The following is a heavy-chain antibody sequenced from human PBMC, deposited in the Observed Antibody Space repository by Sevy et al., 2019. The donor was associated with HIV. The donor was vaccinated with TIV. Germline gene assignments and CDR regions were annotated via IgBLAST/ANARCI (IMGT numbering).Heavy chain of an antibody. Sequence: SDTLSLTCTVSGGSITSLYWNWIRQPPGKGLEWIANIYYNGHINYNPSLKSRVTLSLDTSKSQFSLRLSSVTAADTAMYYCAGENAWGRGYSWGQGTLVTVSS. CDR2: IYYNGHI. CDR1: GGSITSLY. J-gene: IGHJ4*02. V-gene: IGHV4-59*08. CDR3: AGENAWGRGYS. D-gene: IGHD1-26*01.